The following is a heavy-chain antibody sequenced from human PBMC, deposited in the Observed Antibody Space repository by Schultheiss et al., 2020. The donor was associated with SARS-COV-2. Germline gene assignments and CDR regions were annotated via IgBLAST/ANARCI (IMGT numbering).Heavy chain of an antibody. V-gene: IGHV4-39*01. CDR1: GDSISSSDYY. J-gene: IGHJ4*02. CDR3: ARFGYYYSDSSGFDY. Sequence: SETLSLTCTVSGDSISSSDYYWGWIRQPPGKGLEWIGSVYYTGITYYNPSLKSRVTISVDTSKNQFSLKLTSATAADTAVYYCARFGYYYSDSSGFDYWGQGTXVTVSS. CDR2: VYYTGIT. D-gene: IGHD3-22*01.